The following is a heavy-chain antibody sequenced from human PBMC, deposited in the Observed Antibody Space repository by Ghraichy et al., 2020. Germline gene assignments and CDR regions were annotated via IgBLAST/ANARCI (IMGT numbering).Heavy chain of an antibody. J-gene: IGHJ3*02. CDR3: ARVRGYGYGSEALDI. D-gene: IGHD5-18*01. CDR2: IKQDASEK. V-gene: IGHV3-7*01. CDR1: GFTFSNYW. Sequence: GGSLRLSCAASGFTFSNYWMSWVRQAPGKGLEWVANIKQDASEKYYVDSVKGRFTISRDNAKNSLFLQMNSLRAEDTAVYYCARVRGYGYGSEALDIWGQGTMVTVCS.